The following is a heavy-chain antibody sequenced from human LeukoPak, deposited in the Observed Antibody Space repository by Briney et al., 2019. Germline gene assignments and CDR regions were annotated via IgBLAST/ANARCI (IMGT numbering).Heavy chain of an antibody. CDR2: MNPNVGTT. J-gene: IGHJ4*02. D-gene: IGHD4-17*01. V-gene: IGHV1-8*03. CDR1: GYTFTSYD. CDR3: ARSRVGNGDYLFEDV. Sequence: GASVKVSCKASGYTFTSYDINWVRQATGQGLEWMRWMNPNVGTTDYAQKFQGRFTITMDTSISTTYMELSGLTSEDTAVYYCARSRVGNGDYLFEDVWGQGTLVTVSS.